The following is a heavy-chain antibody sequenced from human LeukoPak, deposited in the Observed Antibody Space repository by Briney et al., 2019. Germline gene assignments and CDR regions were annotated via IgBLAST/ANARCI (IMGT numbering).Heavy chain of an antibody. CDR2: IYNSGST. CDR1: GGSISSYY. J-gene: IGHJ6*03. V-gene: IGHV4-59*01. CDR3: ARDDSGGGYYYYYMDV. Sequence: SETLSLTCTVSGGSISSYYWTWIRQPPGKGLEWIGYIYNSGSTNYNPSLKSRVTISVDTPKNQFSLKLSSVTAADTAVYYCARDDSGGGYYYYYMDVWGKGTTVTVSS. D-gene: IGHD2-15*01.